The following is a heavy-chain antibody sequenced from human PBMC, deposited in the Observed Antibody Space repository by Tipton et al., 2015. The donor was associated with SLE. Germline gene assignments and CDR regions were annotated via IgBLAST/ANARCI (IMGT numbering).Heavy chain of an antibody. CDR1: GGSISSGGYY. V-gene: IGHV4-31*03. CDR3: ARMEGMITFGGFIGF. Sequence: TLSLTCTVSGGSISSGGYYWSWLRQHPGKGLEWIGEVTQSGTTNYSPSLKSRVTLSIDTSAKQFSRKLSSVAAADTAVYYCARMEGMITFGGFIGFWGQGTLVTVSS. D-gene: IGHD3-16*02. J-gene: IGHJ4*02. CDR2: VTQSGTT.